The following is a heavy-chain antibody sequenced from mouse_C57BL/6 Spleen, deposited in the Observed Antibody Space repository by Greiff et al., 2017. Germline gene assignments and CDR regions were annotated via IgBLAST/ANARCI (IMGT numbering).Heavy chain of an antibody. Sequence: EVQLQESGPGLVKPSQSLSLTCSVTGYSITSGYYWNWIRQFPGNKLEWMGYISYDGSNNYNPSLKNRISITRDTSKNQFFLKLNSVTTEDTATYYCASTSYFPMDYWGQGTSVTVSS. J-gene: IGHJ4*01. D-gene: IGHD5-5*01. V-gene: IGHV3-6*01. CDR1: GYSITSGYY. CDR3: ASTSYFPMDY. CDR2: ISYDGSN.